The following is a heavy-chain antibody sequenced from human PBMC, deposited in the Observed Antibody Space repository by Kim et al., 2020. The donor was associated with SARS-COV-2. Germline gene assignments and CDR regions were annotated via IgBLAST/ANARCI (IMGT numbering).Heavy chain of an antibody. CDR3: AKDPVVYCSGGSCYPPFDY. Sequence: GGSLRLSCAASGFTFSSYAMSWVRQAPGKGLEWVSAISGSGGSTYYADSVKGRFTISRDNSKNTLYLQMNSLRAEDTAVYYCAKDPVVYCSGGSCYPPFDYWGQGTLVTVSS. J-gene: IGHJ4*02. V-gene: IGHV3-23*01. D-gene: IGHD2-15*01. CDR1: GFTFSSYA. CDR2: ISGSGGST.